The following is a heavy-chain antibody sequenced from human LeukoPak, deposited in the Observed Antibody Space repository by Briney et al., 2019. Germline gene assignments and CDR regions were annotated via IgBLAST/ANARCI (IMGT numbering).Heavy chain of an antibody. CDR2: ISSDSSYI. CDR3: AGDCSGGTCYRGYAFDI. Sequence: GGSLRLSCAASGFTFSSYSMNWVRLAPEKGLEWVSSISSDSSYIFYADSVKGRFTISRDNAKNSLYLQMNSLRAEDTAVFYCAGDCSGGTCYRGYAFDIWGQGTMVTVSS. J-gene: IGHJ3*02. V-gene: IGHV3-21*01. D-gene: IGHD2-15*01. CDR1: GFTFSSYS.